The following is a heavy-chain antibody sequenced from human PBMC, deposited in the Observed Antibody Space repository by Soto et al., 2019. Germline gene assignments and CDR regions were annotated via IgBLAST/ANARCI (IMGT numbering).Heavy chain of an antibody. Sequence: GGSLRLSCAASGFTFSSYSMNWVRQAPGKGLEWVSYISSSSSTIYYADSVKGRFTISRDNAKNSLYLQMNSLRAEDTAVYYCARDMGMAYYDILTGYPHAFDIWGQGTMVTVS. CDR3: ARDMGMAYYDILTGYPHAFDI. CDR1: GFTFSSYS. CDR2: ISSSSSTI. D-gene: IGHD3-9*01. V-gene: IGHV3-48*01. J-gene: IGHJ3*02.